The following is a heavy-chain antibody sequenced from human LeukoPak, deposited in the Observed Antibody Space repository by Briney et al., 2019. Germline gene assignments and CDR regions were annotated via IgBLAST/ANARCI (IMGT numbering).Heavy chain of an antibody. CDR3: ARVRDDYFFDY. CDR1: GDSITTSGYY. J-gene: IGHJ4*02. V-gene: IGHV4-31*03. CDR2: IHYIGNT. Sequence: SETLSLTCTVSGDSITTSGYYWSWIRRHPGAGLEWIAYIHYIGNTYYNPSLESRVTMSTDTSSNQFSLNVASVTAADTAVYFCARVRDDYFFDYWGQGILVTVSS. D-gene: IGHD3-3*01.